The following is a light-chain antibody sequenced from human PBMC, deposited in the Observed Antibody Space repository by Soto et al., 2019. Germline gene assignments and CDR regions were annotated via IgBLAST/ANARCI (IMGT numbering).Light chain of an antibody. CDR3: QKYGNSPRT. V-gene: IGKV3-20*01. CDR2: GAS. J-gene: IGKJ1*01. CDR1: QSISTSQ. Sequence: EIVLTQSPGTLSLSPGERATLSCRASQSISTSQLAWYQQRPGPAPRLLIFGASSRATGIPDWFSGSGSGTDFTLTISRLEHEDVAMYYCQKYGNSPRTFGQGTKVEV.